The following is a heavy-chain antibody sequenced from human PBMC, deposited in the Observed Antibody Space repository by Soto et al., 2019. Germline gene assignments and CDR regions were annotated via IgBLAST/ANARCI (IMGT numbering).Heavy chain of an antibody. CDR2: IKQDGSEK. J-gene: IGHJ6*02. CDR1: GFPFSSYW. CDR3: ASLGEGCYYYYGMDV. D-gene: IGHD3-10*01. V-gene: IGHV3-7*01. Sequence: PGGSLRLSCAASGFPFSSYWMSWVRQAPGKGLERVANIKQDGSEKFYVDSVKGRFTISRDNAKNSLYLQMNSLRAEDTAVYYCASLGEGCYYYYGMDVWGQGTTVTVSS.